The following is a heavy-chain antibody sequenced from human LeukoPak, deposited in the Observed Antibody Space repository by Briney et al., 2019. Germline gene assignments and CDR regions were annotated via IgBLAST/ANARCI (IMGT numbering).Heavy chain of an antibody. CDR1: GFTFSSYG. CDR3: ARDTLGEGEDANYAVYYFDY. V-gene: IGHV3-30*03. J-gene: IGHJ4*02. D-gene: IGHD4/OR15-4a*01. Sequence: GGSLRLSCAASGFTFSSYGMHWVRQAPGKGLERVAIISCDGSNEYYADSVKGRFTISRDNGKNSLDLQMNSLRADDTAVYYCARDTLGEGEDANYAVYYFDYWGQGTVVTVSS. CDR2: ISCDGSNE.